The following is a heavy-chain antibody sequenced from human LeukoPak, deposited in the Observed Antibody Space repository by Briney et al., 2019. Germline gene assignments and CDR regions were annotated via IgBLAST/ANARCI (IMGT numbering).Heavy chain of an antibody. J-gene: IGHJ3*02. Sequence: GSLRLSCAASGFTFSSYWMHWVRQVPGKGLVWVSRINSDGNSTSYADSVKGRFTISRDNAKNTLYVQMNSLRAEDTAVYYCSTGSGHAFDIWGRGTMVTVSS. CDR1: GFTFSSYW. CDR2: INSDGNST. CDR3: STGSGHAFDI. D-gene: IGHD3-10*01. V-gene: IGHV3-74*01.